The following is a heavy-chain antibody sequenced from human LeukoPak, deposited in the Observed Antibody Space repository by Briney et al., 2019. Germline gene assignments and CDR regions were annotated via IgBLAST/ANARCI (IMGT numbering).Heavy chain of an antibody. CDR1: GYSFTSYY. Sequence: ASVKVSCKASGYSFTSYYINWARQAPGQGLEWMGIINPGGGSTNYAQKFQGRLTVTRDTSTSTVYMELSSLRAEDTALYYCAKGNYMLGGSKRAKERWLQWGPLFDYWGQGTLVTVSS. V-gene: IGHV1-46*01. D-gene: IGHD5-24*01. CDR3: AKGNYMLGGSKRAKERWLQWGPLFDY. J-gene: IGHJ4*02. CDR2: INPGGGST.